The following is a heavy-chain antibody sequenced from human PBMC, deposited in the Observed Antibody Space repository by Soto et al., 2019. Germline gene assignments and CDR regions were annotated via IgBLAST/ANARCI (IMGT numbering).Heavy chain of an antibody. V-gene: IGHV3-9*01. CDR1: GFTFDDYA. CDR2: ISWNSGSI. CDR3: AKDVGSTSLTQSYFDY. D-gene: IGHD2-2*01. Sequence: EVQLVESGGGLVQPGRSLRLSCAASGFTFDDYAMHWVRQAPGKGLEWVSGISWNSGSIGYADSVKGRFTISRDNAKNSLYLQMNSLRAEDTALYYCAKDVGSTSLTQSYFDYWGQGTLVTVSS. J-gene: IGHJ4*02.